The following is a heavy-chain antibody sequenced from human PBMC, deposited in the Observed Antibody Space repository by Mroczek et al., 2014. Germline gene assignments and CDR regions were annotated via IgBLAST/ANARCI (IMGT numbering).Heavy chain of an antibody. D-gene: IGHD4-17*01. J-gene: IGHJ4*02. CDR3: ARGPDYGDYRG. CDR2: ISYDGSNK. CDR1: GFTFSSYA. V-gene: IGHV3-30-3*01. Sequence: ESGGGVVQPGRSLRLSCAASGFTFSSYAMHWVRQAPGKGLEWVAVISYDGSNKYYADSVKGRFTISRDNSKNTLYLQMNSLRAEDTAVYYCARGPDYGDYRGWGQGTLVTVSS.